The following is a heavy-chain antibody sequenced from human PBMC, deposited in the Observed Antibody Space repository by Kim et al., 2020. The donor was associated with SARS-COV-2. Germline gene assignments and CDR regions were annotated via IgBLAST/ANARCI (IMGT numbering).Heavy chain of an antibody. V-gene: IGHV4-39*07. J-gene: IGHJ6*02. CDR3: ARDGKQNYGMDV. D-gene: IGHD1-26*01. Sequence: YSNPSPNSRVAISVDTSKNQFSLNLSSVTAADTALYFCARDGKQNYGMDVWGQGTTVTVSS.